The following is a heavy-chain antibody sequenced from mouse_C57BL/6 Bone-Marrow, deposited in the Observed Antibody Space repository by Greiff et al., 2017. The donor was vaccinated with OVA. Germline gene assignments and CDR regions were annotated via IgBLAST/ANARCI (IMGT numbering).Heavy chain of an antibody. CDR1: GYTFTSYG. J-gene: IGHJ2*01. CDR2: IYPRSGNT. Sequence: QVQLQQSGAELARPGASVKLSCKASGYTFTSYGISWVKQRTGQGLEWIGEIYPRSGNTYYNEKFKGKATLTADKSSSTAYMELRSLTSEDSAVYFCARDYPYYYGSSSYYFDYWGQGTTLTVSS. V-gene: IGHV1-81*01. D-gene: IGHD1-1*01. CDR3: ARDYPYYYGSSSYYFDY.